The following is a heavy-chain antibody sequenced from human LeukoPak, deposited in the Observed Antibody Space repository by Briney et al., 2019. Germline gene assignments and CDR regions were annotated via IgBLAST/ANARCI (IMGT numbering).Heavy chain of an antibody. CDR2: IWYDGSNK. Sequence: PGRSLRLSCAASGFTFSSYGMHWVRQAPGKGLEWVAVIWYDGSNKYYADSVKGRFTISRDNSKNTLYLQMNSLRAEDTAVYYCARRNEDFWSGYLYYYYGMDVWGQGTTVTVSS. J-gene: IGHJ6*02. CDR1: GFTFSSYG. D-gene: IGHD3-3*01. V-gene: IGHV3-33*01. CDR3: ARRNEDFWSGYLYYYYGMDV.